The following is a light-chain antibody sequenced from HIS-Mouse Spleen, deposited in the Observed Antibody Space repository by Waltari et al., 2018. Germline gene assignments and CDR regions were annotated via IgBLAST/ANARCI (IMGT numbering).Light chain of an antibody. CDR1: ALPKKY. CDR2: EDS. CDR3: YSTDSSGNHRV. J-gene: IGLJ2*01. Sequence: SYELTQPPSVSVSPGQTARSTCCGDALPKKYAYWYQQKSGQAPVLVIYEDSKRPTGFPERFSGSSSGTMATLTISGAQVEDEADYYCYSTDSSGNHRVFGGGTKLTVL. V-gene: IGLV3-10*01.